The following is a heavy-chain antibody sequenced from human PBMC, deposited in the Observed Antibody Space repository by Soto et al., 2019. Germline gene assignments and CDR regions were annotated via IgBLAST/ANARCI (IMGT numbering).Heavy chain of an antibody. D-gene: IGHD1-1*01. CDR3: ARAWKEPWGGMDV. CDR2: IYYSGST. V-gene: IGHV4-59*01. Sequence: ESLKISCKGSGYSFTSYWISWVRQMPGKGLEWIGYIYYSGSTNYNSSLKSRVTISVDTSKSQFSLKLTSLTAADTAVYYCARAWKEPWGGMDVWGPGTTVTVSS. J-gene: IGHJ6*02. CDR1: GYSFTSYW.